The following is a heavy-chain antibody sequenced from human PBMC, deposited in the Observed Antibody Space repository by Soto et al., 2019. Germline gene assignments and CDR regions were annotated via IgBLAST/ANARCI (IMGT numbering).Heavy chain of an antibody. V-gene: IGHV4-59*08. J-gene: IGHJ4*02. CDR3: ARQLQLGTLDY. CDR1: GGSISSYY. CDR2: IYYSGST. Sequence: SETLSLTCTVPGGSISSYYWSWIRQPPGKGLEWIGYIYYSGSTNYNPSLKSRVTISVDTSKNQFSLKLSSVTAADTAVYYCARQLQLGTLDYWGQGTLVTVS. D-gene: IGHD7-27*01.